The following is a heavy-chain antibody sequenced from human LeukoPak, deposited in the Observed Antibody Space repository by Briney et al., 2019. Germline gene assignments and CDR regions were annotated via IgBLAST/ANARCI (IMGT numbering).Heavy chain of an antibody. D-gene: IGHD6-19*01. V-gene: IGHV3-30*01. Sequence: PGGSLRLSCAASGFTFSSYAMHWVRQAPGKGLEWVAVISYDGSNKYYADSVKGRFTISRDNPKNTLYLQMNSLRAEDTAVYYCARSSGWSPFGYWGQGTLVTVSS. CDR3: ARSSGWSPFGY. CDR2: ISYDGSNK. CDR1: GFTFSSYA. J-gene: IGHJ4*02.